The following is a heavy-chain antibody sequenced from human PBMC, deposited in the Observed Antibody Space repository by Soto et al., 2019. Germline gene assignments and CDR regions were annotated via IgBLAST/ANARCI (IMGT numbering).Heavy chain of an antibody. CDR3: ARGYYDSSGYYYLNFDY. Sequence: SETLYLTCTVSVCSIGSYYGSWMRQPPGKGLEWIGYIYYSGSTNYNPSLKSRVTISVDTSKNQFSLKLSSVTAADTAVYYCARGYYDSSGYYYLNFDYWAQGTLVTVSS. CDR2: IYYSGST. V-gene: IGHV4-59*01. J-gene: IGHJ4*02. CDR1: VCSIGSYY. D-gene: IGHD3-22*01.